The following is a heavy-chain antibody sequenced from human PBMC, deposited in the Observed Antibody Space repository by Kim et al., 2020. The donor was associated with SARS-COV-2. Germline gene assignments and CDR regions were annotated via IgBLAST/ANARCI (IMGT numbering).Heavy chain of an antibody. D-gene: IGHD1-7*01. CDR1: GFTFSSYS. Sequence: GGSLRLSCAASGFTFSSYSMNWVRQAPGKGLEWVSSISSSSSYIYYADSVKGRFTISRDNAKNSLYLQMNSLRAEDTAVYYCARDRTPDNWNYQNYYYYGMDVWGQGTTVTVSS. J-gene: IGHJ6*02. V-gene: IGHV3-21*01. CDR3: ARDRTPDNWNYQNYYYYGMDV. CDR2: ISSSSSYI.